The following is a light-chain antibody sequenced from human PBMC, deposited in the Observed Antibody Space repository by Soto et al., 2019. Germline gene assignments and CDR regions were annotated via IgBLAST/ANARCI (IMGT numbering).Light chain of an antibody. V-gene: IGKV1-39*01. J-gene: IGKJ1*01. CDR3: QQSYCTPWT. CDR1: QSISSY. Sequence: DIQMTQSPSSLSASVGDRVTITCRASQSISSYLNWYQQKPGKAPKLLIYAASSLQSGVPSRFSGSGSGTDFTLIISSVQLVDFATYYCQQSYCTPWTFGQGTKVEIK. CDR2: AAS.